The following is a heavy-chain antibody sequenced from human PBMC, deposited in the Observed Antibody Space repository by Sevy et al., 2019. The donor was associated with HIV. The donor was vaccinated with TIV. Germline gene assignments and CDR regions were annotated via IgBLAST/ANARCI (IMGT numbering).Heavy chain of an antibody. CDR2: TRNKADGYTT. CDR3: ATHAGIAAAGRVFDY. J-gene: IGHJ4*02. D-gene: IGHD6-13*01. Sequence: GGSLRLSCVASGFTFSDHYMEWVRQAPGKGLEWVGRTRNKADGYTTEYVASVKGRFTISRDESKNSLYVQMNSLKAGDTAVYYCATHAGIAAAGRVFDYWGQGTLVTVSS. V-gene: IGHV3-72*01. CDR1: GFTFSDHY.